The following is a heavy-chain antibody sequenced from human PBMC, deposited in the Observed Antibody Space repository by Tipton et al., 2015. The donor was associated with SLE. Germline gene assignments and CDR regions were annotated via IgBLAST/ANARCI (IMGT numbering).Heavy chain of an antibody. J-gene: IGHJ3*02. V-gene: IGHV5-51*03. D-gene: IGHD2/OR15-2a*01. Sequence: QLVQSGPEVKKAGETLKISCKGSGYDFPGYYIAWMRQTPGKGLEWVGMVYPRDSEVRYSPSFQGHVTVSADNSISTAFLQWDSLKVSDTGVYYCARADTFYSSFHIWGQGTMVTVSS. CDR3: ARADTFYSSFHI. CDR2: VYPRDSEV. CDR1: GYDFPGYY.